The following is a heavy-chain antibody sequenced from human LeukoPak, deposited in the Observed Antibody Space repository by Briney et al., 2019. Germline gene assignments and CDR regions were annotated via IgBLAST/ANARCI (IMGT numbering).Heavy chain of an antibody. Sequence: GGSLRLSCAASGFTFSSYAMSWVRQAPGKGLEWVSRISGSGDSTYYADSVKGRFTISRDNSKNTLYLQMNSLRAEDTAVYYCAKAMSGGSGTYYPHQYYMDVWGRGTTVTVSS. CDR3: AKAMSGGSGTYYPHQYYMDV. CDR2: ISGSGDST. V-gene: IGHV3-23*01. D-gene: IGHD3-10*01. J-gene: IGHJ6*03. CDR1: GFTFSSYA.